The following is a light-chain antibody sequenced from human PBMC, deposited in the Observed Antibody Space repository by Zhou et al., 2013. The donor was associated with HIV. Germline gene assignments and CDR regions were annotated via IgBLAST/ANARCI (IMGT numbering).Light chain of an antibody. V-gene: IGKV1-9*01. J-gene: IGKJ3*01. CDR2: AAS. CDR1: QDIRSY. Sequence: DIQLTQSPSFLSASIGDRVTIACRASQDIRSYLAWYQQKPGKAPNLLIYAASTLQSGVPSRFSGSGSGTEFTLTISSLQPEDFATYYCQQLNSYPVTFGPGTKVDIK. CDR3: QQLNSYPVT.